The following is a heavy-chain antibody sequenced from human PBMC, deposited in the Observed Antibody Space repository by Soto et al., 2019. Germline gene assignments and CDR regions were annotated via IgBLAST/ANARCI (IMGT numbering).Heavy chain of an antibody. V-gene: IGHV1-18*04. J-gene: IGHJ6*02. CDR2: IGVYNGKT. D-gene: IGHD2-2*02. CDR3: SRARYCTSTSCYNQYDYGMDI. Sequence: QEQLVQSGGEVKKPGASVRVSCKASGYTFTKYGITWVRQAPGQGLEWMGWIGVYNGKTNYARKLQGRVIMTADTSASTAFMELRSLRSDDTAVYYCSRARYCTSTSCYNQYDYGMDIWGQGTTVSVSS. CDR1: GYTFTKYG.